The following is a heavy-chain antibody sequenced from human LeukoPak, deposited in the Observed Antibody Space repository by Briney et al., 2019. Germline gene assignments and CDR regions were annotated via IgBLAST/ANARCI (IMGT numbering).Heavy chain of an antibody. J-gene: IGHJ4*02. D-gene: IGHD6-19*01. CDR3: ARGAVAGSDDTCDY. V-gene: IGHV3-33*01. CDR1: GFTFSSYG. Sequence: GGSLRLSCAASGFTFSSYGMHWVRQAPGKGLEWVAVIWYDGSNKYYADSVKGRFTISRDNSKNTLYLQMNSLRAEDTAVYYCARGAVAGSDDTCDYWGQGTLVTVSS. CDR2: IWYDGSNK.